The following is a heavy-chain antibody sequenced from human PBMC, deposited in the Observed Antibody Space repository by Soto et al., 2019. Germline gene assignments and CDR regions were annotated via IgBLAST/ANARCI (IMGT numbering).Heavy chain of an antibody. CDR2: IYYSGST. J-gene: IGHJ4*02. CDR3: ARAARGVVVAATPYLSKYYFDY. CDR1: GGSISSGGYY. V-gene: IGHV4-31*03. Sequence: SETLSLTCTVSGGSISSGGYYWSWIRQHPGKGLEWIGYIYYSGSTYYNPSLKSRVTISVDTSKNQFSLKLSSVTAADTAVYYCARAARGVVVAATPYLSKYYFDYWGQGTLVTVSS. D-gene: IGHD2-15*01.